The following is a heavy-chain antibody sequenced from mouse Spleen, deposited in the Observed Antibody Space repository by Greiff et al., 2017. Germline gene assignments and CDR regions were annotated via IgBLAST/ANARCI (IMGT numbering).Heavy chain of an antibody. CDR2: ISYSGST. Sequence: VQLKESGPGLVKPSQSLSLTCTVTGYSITSDYAWNWIRQFPGNKLEWMGYISYSGSTSYNPSLKSRISITRDTSKNQFFLQLNSVTTEDTATYYCARSTGSYWYFDVWGAGTTVTVSS. D-gene: IGHD4-1*01. V-gene: IGHV3-2*02. J-gene: IGHJ1*01. CDR1: GYSITSDYA. CDR3: ARSTGSYWYFDV.